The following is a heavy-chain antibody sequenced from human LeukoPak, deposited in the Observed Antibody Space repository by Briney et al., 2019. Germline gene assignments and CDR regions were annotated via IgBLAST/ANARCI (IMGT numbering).Heavy chain of an antibody. V-gene: IGHV3-23*01. CDR2: ISGSGGST. D-gene: IGHD3-3*01. J-gene: IGHJ6*03. CDR1: GFTFSSYA. CDR3: AKGKIFGVVIIGYMDV. Sequence: PGGSLRLSCAASGFTFSSYAMSWVRQAPGKGREWVSGISGSGGSTYYADSVKGRFTISRDNSKNTLYLQMNSLSAEERAVYYCAKGKIFGVVIIGYMDVWGKGTTVTVSS.